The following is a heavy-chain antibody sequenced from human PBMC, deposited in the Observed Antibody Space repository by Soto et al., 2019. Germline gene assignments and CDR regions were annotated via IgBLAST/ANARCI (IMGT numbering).Heavy chain of an antibody. CDR1: GDSISSYH. Sequence: SETLSLTCTVPGDSISSYHWGWIRQPPGKGLEWIGFVYYSGGKYYNPSLESRVTMSTDTSRDQVSLKVKSVTAADTAVYYCARALVPSTCCAFDRWGQGTMVTVSS. CDR2: VYYSGGK. CDR3: ARALVPSTCCAFDR. V-gene: IGHV4-59*01. D-gene: IGHD1-26*01. J-gene: IGHJ3*01.